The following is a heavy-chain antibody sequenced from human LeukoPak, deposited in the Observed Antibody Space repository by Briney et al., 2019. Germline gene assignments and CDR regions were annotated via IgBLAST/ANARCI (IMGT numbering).Heavy chain of an antibody. D-gene: IGHD5/OR15-5a*01. CDR1: GYTFTSYG. J-gene: IGHJ4*02. CDR3: ARGSWAVSNPLNDY. CDR2: MNPNSGNT. Sequence: ASVKVSCKASGYTFTSYGINWVRQATGQGLEWMGWMNPNSGNTGYAQKFQGRVTMTRNTSISTAYMELSSLRSEDTAVYYCARGSWAVSNPLNDYWGQGTLVTVSS. V-gene: IGHV1-8*02.